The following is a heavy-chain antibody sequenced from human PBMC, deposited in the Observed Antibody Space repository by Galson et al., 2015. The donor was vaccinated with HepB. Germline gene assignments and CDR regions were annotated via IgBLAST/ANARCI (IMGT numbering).Heavy chain of an antibody. CDR2: IDWDDDK. CDR1: GFSLSTSGMC. Sequence: PALVKPTQTLTLTCTFSGFSLSTSGMCMSWIRQPPGKALEWLARIDWDDDKYYSTSLKTRLTISKDTSKNQVVLTMTNMDPVDTATYYCARMSIGIAAVGTHQNAFDIWGQGTMVTVSS. CDR3: ARMSIGIAAVGTHQNAFDI. J-gene: IGHJ3*02. V-gene: IGHV2-70*11. D-gene: IGHD6-13*01.